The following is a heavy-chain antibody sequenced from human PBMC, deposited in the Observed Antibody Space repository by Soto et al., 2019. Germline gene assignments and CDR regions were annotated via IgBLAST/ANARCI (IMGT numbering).Heavy chain of an antibody. V-gene: IGHV3-21*01. CDR2: ISSSNSYI. D-gene: IGHD3-22*01. J-gene: IGHJ4*02. CDR3: VTALLGGYSY. Sequence: PGGSLRLSCAASGFTFSSYTMNWVRQAPGKGLEWVSSISSSNSYIYYADSVKGRFTTSRDNANNSLYLQMNSLRAEDTAVYYCVTALLGGYSYWGQRTVVTVSS. CDR1: GFTFSSYT.